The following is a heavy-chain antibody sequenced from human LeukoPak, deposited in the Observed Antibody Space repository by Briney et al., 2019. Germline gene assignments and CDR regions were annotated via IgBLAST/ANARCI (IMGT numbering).Heavy chain of an antibody. D-gene: IGHD2-21*01. CDR2: ITSSGRST. V-gene: IGHV3-11*01. CDR3: ARDPDYGDPD. J-gene: IGHJ4*02. CDR1: GFSFSDHY. Sequence: GGSLRLSCTASGFSFSDHYMTWMRQAPGKGLEWISYITSSGRSTDYADSVKGRFIISRDNAMNSLFLQMSSLRVDDTAVYYCARDPDYGDPDWGQGTLVTVSS.